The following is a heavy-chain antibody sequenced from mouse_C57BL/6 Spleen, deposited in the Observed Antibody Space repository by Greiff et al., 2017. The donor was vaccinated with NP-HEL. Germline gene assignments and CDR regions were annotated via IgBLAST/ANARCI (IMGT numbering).Heavy chain of an antibody. Sequence: EVQVVESGGGLVKPGGSLKLSCAASGFTFSDYGMHWVRQAPEKGLEWVAYISSGSSTIYYADTVKGRFTIARDNAKNTLFLQMTSLRSEDTAMYYCASPFSYYYAMDYWGQGTSVTVSS. V-gene: IGHV5-17*01. D-gene: IGHD1-1*01. CDR3: ASPFSYYYAMDY. J-gene: IGHJ4*01. CDR1: GFTFSDYG. CDR2: ISSGSSTI.